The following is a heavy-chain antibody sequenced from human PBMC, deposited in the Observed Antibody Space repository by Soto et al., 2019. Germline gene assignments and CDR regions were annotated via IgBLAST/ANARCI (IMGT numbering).Heavy chain of an antibody. CDR1: GFTFSSYN. CDR3: ATGTYSSLH. Sequence: EVQLVESGGGLVKPGGSLSLSCAASGFTFSSYNMKWVRQPPGKGLGWVSSISSSSGYIYYADSVQGRFTISRDNAKNSLYLQMNSLRAEDTAVYFCATGTYSSLHWGQGTLVTVSS. CDR2: ISSSSGYI. V-gene: IGHV3-21*02. D-gene: IGHD6-13*01. J-gene: IGHJ4*02.